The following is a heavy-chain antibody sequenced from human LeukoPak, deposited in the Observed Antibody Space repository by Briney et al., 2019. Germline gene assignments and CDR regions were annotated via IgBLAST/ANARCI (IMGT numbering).Heavy chain of an antibody. CDR2: IIPIFGIA. CDR3: ARGGSLGNCFDY. D-gene: IGHD1-26*01. Sequence: ASVKVSCKASGGTFSSYAISWVRQAPGQGLEWMGRIIPIFGIANYAQKFQGRVTITADKSTSTAYMELSSLRSEDTAVYYCARGGSLGNCFDYWGQGTLVTVSS. V-gene: IGHV1-69*04. J-gene: IGHJ4*02. CDR1: GGTFSSYA.